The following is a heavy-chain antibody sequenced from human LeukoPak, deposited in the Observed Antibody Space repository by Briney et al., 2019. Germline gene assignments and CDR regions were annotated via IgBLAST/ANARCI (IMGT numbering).Heavy chain of an antibody. D-gene: IGHD1-1*01. CDR1: GFTVSSNY. V-gene: IGHV3-53*01. Sequence: GGSLRLSCVASGFTVSSNYMNWVRQAPGKGLAWVSIIYSGERTYYADSVKGRFTISRDTSKNTLYLHMNSLSAEDTGMYYCARDNSGSIDYWGQGTLVTVSS. CDR3: ARDNSGSIDY. CDR2: IYSGERT. J-gene: IGHJ4*02.